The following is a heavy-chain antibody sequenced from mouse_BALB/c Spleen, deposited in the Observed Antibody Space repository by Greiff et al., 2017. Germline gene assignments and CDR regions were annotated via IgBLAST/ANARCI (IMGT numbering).Heavy chain of an antibody. D-gene: IGHD1-1*01. Sequence: VQLKQSGPELVKPGASVKISCKASGYSFTGYFMNWVMQSHGKSLEWIGRINPYNGDTFYNQKFKGKATLTVDKSSSTAHMELRSLASEDSAVYYCARYYGYAMDYWGQGTSVTVSS. CDR2: INPYNGDT. CDR3: ARYYGYAMDY. J-gene: IGHJ4*01. CDR1: GYSFTGYF. V-gene: IGHV1-20*02.